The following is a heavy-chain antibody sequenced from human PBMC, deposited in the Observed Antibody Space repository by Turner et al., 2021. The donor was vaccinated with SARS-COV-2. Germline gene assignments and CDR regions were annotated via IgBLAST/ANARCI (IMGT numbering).Heavy chain of an antibody. CDR2: INPSGGST. Sequence: QVQLVQSGAEVKKPGASVQVSCKASGYTFSSYYMHWVRQALGQGLEWMGIINPSGGSTAYAQSFQGRVTMTRDTSTSTLYMELSSLRSEDTAVYYCARVGGAFDIWGQGTMVIVSS. J-gene: IGHJ3*02. V-gene: IGHV1-46*01. D-gene: IGHD3-16*01. CDR3: ARVGGAFDI. CDR1: GYTFSSYY.